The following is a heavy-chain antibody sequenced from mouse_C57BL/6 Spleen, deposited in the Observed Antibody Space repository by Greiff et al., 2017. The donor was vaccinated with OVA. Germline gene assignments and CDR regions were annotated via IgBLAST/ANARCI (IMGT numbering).Heavy chain of an antibody. CDR1: GYTFTSYW. J-gene: IGHJ4*01. CDR2: IDPSDSDT. CDR3: AATAQASWYAMDY. V-gene: IGHV1-52*01. D-gene: IGHD3-2*02. Sequence: VQLQQSGAELVRPGSSVKLSCKASGYTFTSYWMHWVKQRPIQGLEWIGNIDPSDSDTHYNQKFKDKATLTVDKSSSTAYMQLSSLTSEDSAVDCCAATAQASWYAMDYWGQGTSVTVSS.